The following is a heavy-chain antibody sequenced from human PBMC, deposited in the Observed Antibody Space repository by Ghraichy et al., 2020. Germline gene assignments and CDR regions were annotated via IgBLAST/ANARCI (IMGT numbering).Heavy chain of an antibody. Sequence: SETLSLTCAVYGGSFSAYYWSWIRQPPGKGLEWIGEINHSGSTNYNPSLKSRVTISVDTSKNQFSLKLSSVTAADTAVYYCARSQKYSGYVWGQGTLVTVSS. V-gene: IGHV4-34*01. D-gene: IGHD5-12*01. CDR2: INHSGST. CDR3: ARSQKYSGYV. CDR1: GGSFSAYY. J-gene: IGHJ4*02.